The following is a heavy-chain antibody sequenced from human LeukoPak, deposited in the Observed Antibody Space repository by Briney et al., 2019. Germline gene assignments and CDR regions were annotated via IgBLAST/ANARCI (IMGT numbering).Heavy chain of an antibody. Sequence: SVKVSCKASGGTFSSYAISWVRQAPGQGLEWMGGIIPIFGTANYAQKFQGRVTITADETTSTAYMELSSLRSEDTAVYYCARLDKAGIFDYWGQGTLGTVSS. CDR2: IIPIFGTA. V-gene: IGHV1-69*01. CDR1: GGTFSSYA. J-gene: IGHJ4*02. D-gene: IGHD3/OR15-3a*01. CDR3: ARLDKAGIFDY.